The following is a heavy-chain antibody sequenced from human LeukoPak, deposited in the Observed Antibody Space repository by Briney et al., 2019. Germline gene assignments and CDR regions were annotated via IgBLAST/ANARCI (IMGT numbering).Heavy chain of an antibody. D-gene: IGHD6-13*01. CDR3: ARLVRAAGGSPVDY. V-gene: IGHV1-69*04. J-gene: IGHJ4*02. CDR1: GGTFSSYA. Sequence: SVKVSCKASGGTFSSYAISWVRQAPGQGLEWMGRIIPILGIANYAQKFQGRVTITADKSTSTAYMELSSLRSEDTAVYYCARLVRAAGGSPVDYWGQGTLVTVSS. CDR2: IIPILGIA.